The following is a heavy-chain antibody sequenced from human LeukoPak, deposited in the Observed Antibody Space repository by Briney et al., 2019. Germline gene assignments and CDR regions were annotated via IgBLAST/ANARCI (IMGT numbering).Heavy chain of an antibody. D-gene: IGHD5-12*01. V-gene: IGHV5-51*01. CDR1: GYSFTSYW. J-gene: IGHJ3*02. CDR3: ARRGYPGAFDI. Sequence: GESLKISCKGSGYSFTSYWIGWVRQMPGKGLEWMGIIYPGDSDTSYRPSFHGQVTISAAKSISTAYVQWSSLKASDTAMYYCARRGYPGAFDIWGQGTMVTVSS. CDR2: IYPGDSDT.